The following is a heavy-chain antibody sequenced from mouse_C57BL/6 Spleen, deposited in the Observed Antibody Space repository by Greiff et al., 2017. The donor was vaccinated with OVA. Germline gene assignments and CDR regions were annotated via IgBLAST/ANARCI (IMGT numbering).Heavy chain of an antibody. CDR3: ARQRYDYDRYAMDY. V-gene: IGHV5-9*01. D-gene: IGHD2-4*01. Sequence: DVMLVESGGGLVKPGGSLKLSCAASGFTFSSYTMSWVRQTPEKRLEWVATISGGGVNTYYPDSVKGRFTISRDNAKNTLYLQMSSLRSEDTALYYCARQRYDYDRYAMDYWGQGTSVTVSS. CDR2: ISGGGVNT. J-gene: IGHJ4*01. CDR1: GFTFSSYT.